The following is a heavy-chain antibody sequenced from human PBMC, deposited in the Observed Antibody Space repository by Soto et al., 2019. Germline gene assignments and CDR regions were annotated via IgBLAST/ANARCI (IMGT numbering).Heavy chain of an antibody. Sequence: GGSLRLSCAASGFTFSSFAMSWVRQAPGKGLGWVSTISGSGANTNNAGSVRGRFTISRDNSKNTLYLQLDSLRVEDTAIYYCAKRPLTAAGFDYWGQGTLVTVSS. J-gene: IGHJ4*02. CDR3: AKRPLTAAGFDY. CDR1: GFTFSSFA. D-gene: IGHD6-13*01. CDR2: ISGSGANT. V-gene: IGHV3-23*01.